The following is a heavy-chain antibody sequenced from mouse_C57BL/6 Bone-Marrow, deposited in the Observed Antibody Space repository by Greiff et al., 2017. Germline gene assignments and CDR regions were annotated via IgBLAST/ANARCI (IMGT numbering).Heavy chain of an antibody. D-gene: IGHD2-4*01. V-gene: IGHV5-9-1*02. J-gene: IGHJ2*01. CDR1: GFTFSSYA. CDR2: ISSGGDYI. Sequence: EVNVVESGEGLVKPGGSLKLSCAASGFTFSSYAMSWVRQTPEKRLGWVAYISSGGDYIYYADTVKGRFTISRDNARNTLYLQMSSLKSDDTAMYYCTRNYYDYDGAYYFDYWGQGTTLTVSS. CDR3: TRNYYDYDGAYYFDY.